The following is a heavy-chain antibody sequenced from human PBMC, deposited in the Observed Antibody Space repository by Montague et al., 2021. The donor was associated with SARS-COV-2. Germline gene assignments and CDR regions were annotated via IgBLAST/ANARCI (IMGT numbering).Heavy chain of an antibody. J-gene: IGHJ6*02. CDR1: GGSFSGYY. V-gene: IGHV4-34*01. CDR3: ARGRTGTTFYYYYYYGMDV. CDR2: INHSGST. Sequence: SETLSLTCAVHGGSFSGYYWSWIRQPPGKGLEWIGEINHSGSTNYNPSLKSRVTISVDTSKNQFSLKLSSVTAADTAVYYCARGRTGTTFYYYYYYGMDVWGQGTTVTVSS. D-gene: IGHD1-7*01.